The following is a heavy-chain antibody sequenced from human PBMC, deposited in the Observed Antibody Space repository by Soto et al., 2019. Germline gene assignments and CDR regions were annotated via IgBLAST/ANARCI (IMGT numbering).Heavy chain of an antibody. Sequence: PSETLSLTCAVSGYSISSGYYWGWIRQPPGKGLEWIGSIYHSGSTYYNPSLKSRVTISVDTSKNQFSLKLSSVTAADTAVYYCARAAITMIRDNWFDPWGQGTLVTVSS. CDR2: IYHSGST. J-gene: IGHJ5*02. V-gene: IGHV4-38-2*01. CDR3: ARAAITMIRDNWFDP. D-gene: IGHD3-10*01. CDR1: GYSISSGYY.